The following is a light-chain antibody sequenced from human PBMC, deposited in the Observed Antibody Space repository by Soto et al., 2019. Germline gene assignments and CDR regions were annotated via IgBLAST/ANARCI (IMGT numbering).Light chain of an antibody. Sequence: QSALTQPASVSGSPGQSITISCTGTSSDIGTDKDVSWYQHHPGKAPKLIIFEVSNRPSGISDRFSGFKSANTAYLTISGVQPEDEADYHCSSYTTIKAGVFGGGPKVPS. V-gene: IGLV2-14*01. J-gene: IGLJ2*01. CDR2: EVS. CDR1: SSDIGTDKD. CDR3: SSYTTIKAGV.